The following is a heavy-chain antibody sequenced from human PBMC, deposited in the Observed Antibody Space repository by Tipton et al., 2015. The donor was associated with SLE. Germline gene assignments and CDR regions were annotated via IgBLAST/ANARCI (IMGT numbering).Heavy chain of an antibody. CDR2: IYHTGST. CDR1: GDSINYRSW. V-gene: IGHV4-4*02. D-gene: IGHD2-2*01. Sequence: TLSLTCTVFGDSINYRSWWSWVRQPPGKGLEWIGEIYHTGSTNYNTSLKNRVSISVDRSKNQFFLKVNSVTAADTAVYYCARGYTDCSPTSCHLDSWGQGTLVSVYS. J-gene: IGHJ4*02. CDR3: ARGYTDCSPTSCHLDS.